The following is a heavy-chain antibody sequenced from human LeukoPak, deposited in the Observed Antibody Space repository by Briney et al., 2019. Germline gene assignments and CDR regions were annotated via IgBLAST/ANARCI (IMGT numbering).Heavy chain of an antibody. CDR3: ARGPRALSGYYYLFGFDP. CDR1: GGSFSGYY. CDR2: INHSGST. J-gene: IGHJ5*02. V-gene: IGHV4-34*01. D-gene: IGHD3-22*01. Sequence: PSETLSLTCAVYGGSFSGYYWSWIRQPPGKGLEWIGEINHSGSTNYNPSLKSRVTISVDTSKNQFSLKLSSMTAADTAVYYCARGPRALSGYYYLFGFDPWGQGTLVTVSS.